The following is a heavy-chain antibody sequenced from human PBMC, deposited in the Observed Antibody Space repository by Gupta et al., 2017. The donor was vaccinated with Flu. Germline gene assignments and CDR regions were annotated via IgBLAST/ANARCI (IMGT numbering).Heavy chain of an antibody. CDR2: IQFDGSTT. D-gene: IGHD3-10*01. CDR1: GFTLSNYW. CDR3: TRGRVGSSGVFDI. V-gene: IGHV3-74*01. Sequence: EVQLVESGGGLVQPGGSVRLSCAASGFTLSNYWMHWVRQAPGKGLVWVSRIQFDGSTTSYADAVKGRFTISRDNAKNTLYLQMNSLGDDDTAVYYCTRGRVGSSGVFDIWGQGTMVTVSS. J-gene: IGHJ3*02.